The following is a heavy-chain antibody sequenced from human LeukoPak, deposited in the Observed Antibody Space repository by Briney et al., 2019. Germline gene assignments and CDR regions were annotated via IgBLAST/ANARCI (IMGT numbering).Heavy chain of an antibody. CDR2: ISSSSSYI. D-gene: IGHD4-17*01. J-gene: IGHJ5*02. V-gene: IGHV3-21*01. CDR3: ARDKDYGYSGWFDP. CDR1: GFTFSSYS. Sequence: GGSLRLSCAASGFTFSSYSMNWVRQAPGKGLEWVSSISSSSSYIYYADSVKGRFTIYRDNAKNSLYLQMKSLRAEDTAVYYRARDKDYGYSGWFDPWGQGTLVTVSS.